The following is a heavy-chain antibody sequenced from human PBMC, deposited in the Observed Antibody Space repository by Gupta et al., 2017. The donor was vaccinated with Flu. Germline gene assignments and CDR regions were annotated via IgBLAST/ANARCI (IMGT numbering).Heavy chain of an antibody. D-gene: IGHD3-22*01. Sequence: RQAPGQGLEWMGWINPNSGGTNYAQKFQGRVTMTRDTSISTAYMELSRLRSDDTAVYYCARDLDSSGFGFDYWGQGTLVTVSS. CDR3: ARDLDSSGFGFDY. V-gene: IGHV1-2*02. J-gene: IGHJ4*02. CDR2: INPNSGGT.